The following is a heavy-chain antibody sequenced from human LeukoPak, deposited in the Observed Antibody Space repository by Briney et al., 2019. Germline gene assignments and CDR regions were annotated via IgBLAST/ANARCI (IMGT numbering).Heavy chain of an antibody. D-gene: IGHD3-9*01. CDR2: VYFSGST. CDR3: ARLGDILSPFDI. V-gene: IGHV4-39*01. CDR1: NGSISSRSSY. Sequence: SETLSLTCTVFNGSISSRSSYWGWIRQPPGKGPEWIGSVYFSGSTYYNPSLKSRVTIFVDTSKNQFSLKLTSVTAADTAVYYCARLGDILSPFDIWGQGTLVTVSS. J-gene: IGHJ3*02.